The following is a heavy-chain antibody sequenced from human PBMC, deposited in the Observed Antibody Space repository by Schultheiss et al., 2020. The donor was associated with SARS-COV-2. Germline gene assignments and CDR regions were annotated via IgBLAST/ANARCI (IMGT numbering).Heavy chain of an antibody. J-gene: IGHJ6*02. CDR3: AYDYGDYEGYYGLDV. Sequence: GESLKISCVASGFTVNNNYMTWVRQAPGKGLEWVSTISGSGGSTYCADSVKGRFTISRDNSRNTLYVQMNSLRAEDSAVYYCAYDYGDYEGYYGLDVWGQGTTVTVSS. CDR2: ISGSGGST. CDR1: GFTVNNNY. V-gene: IGHV3-23*01. D-gene: IGHD4-17*01.